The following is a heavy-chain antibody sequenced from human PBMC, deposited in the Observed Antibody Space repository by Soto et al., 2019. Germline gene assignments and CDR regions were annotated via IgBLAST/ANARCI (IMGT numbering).Heavy chain of an antibody. CDR1: GFTFSNYA. J-gene: IGHJ4*02. Sequence: EVQLLESGGGLVQPGGSLRLSCAASGFTFSNYAVTWVRQATGKGLEWVSTISGSGGSTYYADSVKGRFTISRDNSKNTLYLQMNRLRAEDTAVYYCAQDQGSSWYEIDYWGQGTMVTVSS. D-gene: IGHD6-13*01. CDR2: ISGSGGST. V-gene: IGHV3-23*01. CDR3: AQDQGSSWYEIDY.